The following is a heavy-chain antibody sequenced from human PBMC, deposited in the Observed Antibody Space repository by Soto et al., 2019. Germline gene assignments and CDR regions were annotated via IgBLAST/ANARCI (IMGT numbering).Heavy chain of an antibody. J-gene: IGHJ4*02. D-gene: IGHD2-8*01. CDR2: INQSGIT. CDR1: GASSSNYY. CDR3: ARTLPNRQIFAS. Sequence: PSETLSLTCAFYGASSSNYYWSWIRQSPGKGLEWIGEINQSGITNYNPSLKSRVTISIDTSKSQFSLRLSSVTAADSTVYYCARTLPNRQIFASWSQGTLVTVSS. V-gene: IGHV4-34*01.